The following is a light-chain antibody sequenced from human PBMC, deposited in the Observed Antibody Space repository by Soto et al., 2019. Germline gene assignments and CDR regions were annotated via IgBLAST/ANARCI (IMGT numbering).Light chain of an antibody. CDR2: DVT. J-gene: IGLJ3*02. Sequence: QSALTQPASVSGSPGQSITISCTGTSSDVGGYNYVSWYQQHPGKAPRLIIYDVTKRPSGVPDRFSGSKSGNTASLTISGLQADDEADYYCCSFAGSYTLVFGGGTKLTVL. V-gene: IGLV2-11*01. CDR3: CSFAGSYTLV. CDR1: SSDVGGYNY.